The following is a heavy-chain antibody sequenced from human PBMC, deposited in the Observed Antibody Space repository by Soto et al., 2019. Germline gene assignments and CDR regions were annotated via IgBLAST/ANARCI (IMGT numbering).Heavy chain of an antibody. CDR2: ISTGNGNT. J-gene: IGHJ4*02. CDR3: ARAIGRTEGAHFDN. Sequence: ASVKVSCKASGYTFTSYALHWVRQAPGQSLEWMGWISTGNGNTKYSQNFQGRVSITRDTSADTVYMELNTLRSDDSAVYYCARAIGRTEGAHFDNWGQGTLVTVSS. V-gene: IGHV1-3*04. D-gene: IGHD3-16*01. CDR1: GYTFTSYA.